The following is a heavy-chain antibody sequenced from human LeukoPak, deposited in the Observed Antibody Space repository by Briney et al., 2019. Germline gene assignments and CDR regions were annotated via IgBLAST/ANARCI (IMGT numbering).Heavy chain of an antibody. CDR2: IYHSGTT. CDR3: ARVTRGYNYGSDY. Sequence: SETLSLTCTVSGGSISTYYWSWIRQPPGKGLEWIGYIYHSGTTSYSPSLKSRVTISVDTSKNQFSPMLSSVTAADTALYYCARVTRGYNYGSDYWGQGTLVTVSS. D-gene: IGHD5-18*01. CDR1: GGSISTYY. V-gene: IGHV4-59*01. J-gene: IGHJ4*02.